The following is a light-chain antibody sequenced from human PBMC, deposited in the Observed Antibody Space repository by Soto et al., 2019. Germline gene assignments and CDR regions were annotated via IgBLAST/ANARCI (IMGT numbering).Light chain of an antibody. V-gene: IGKV3-20*01. CDR2: GAS. CDR3: KQYGGSPKT. Sequence: EIVLTQSPCPLSLSPGERATLSCRPSQSVSNSLAWYQQKPGQATRLLIYGASSRATRIPDRFSGGGSGTDFCFTISRLELEIFGVYYCKQYGGSPKTLGQGTKV. J-gene: IGKJ1*01. CDR1: QSVSNS.